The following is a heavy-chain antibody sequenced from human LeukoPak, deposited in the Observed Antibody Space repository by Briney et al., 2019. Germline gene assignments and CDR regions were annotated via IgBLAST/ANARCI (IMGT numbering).Heavy chain of an antibody. CDR1: GFTFSDYS. V-gene: IGHV3-48*01. D-gene: IGHD7-27*01. J-gene: IGHJ3*01. CDR2: IVSTSHVT. CDR3: AREDDDWGPNTFDL. Sequence: GGSLRLSCAASGFTFSDYSMDWVRQAPGKGPEWLSYIVSTSHVTIYADSVMGRFTISRDNAKNSVSLQMDSLRSDDTAVYYCAREDDDWGPNTFDLWGPGTMVTVS.